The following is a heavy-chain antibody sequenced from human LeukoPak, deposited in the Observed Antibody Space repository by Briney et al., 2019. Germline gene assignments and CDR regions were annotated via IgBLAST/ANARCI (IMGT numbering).Heavy chain of an antibody. CDR2: FDPEDGET. CDR1: GYTLTELS. D-gene: IGHD3-10*01. Sequence: ASVKVSCKVSGYTLTELSMHWVRQAPGKGLEWMGGFDPEDGETIYAQKFQGRVTMTEDTSTDTAYMELSSLRSEDTAVYYCGVSYGSGSYYNVWGQGTLVTVSS. CDR3: GVSYGSGSYYNV. V-gene: IGHV1-24*01. J-gene: IGHJ4*02.